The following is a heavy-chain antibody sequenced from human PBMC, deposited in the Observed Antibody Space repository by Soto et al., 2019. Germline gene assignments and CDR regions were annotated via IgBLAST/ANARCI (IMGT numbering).Heavy chain of an antibody. D-gene: IGHD3-3*01. Sequence: ASVKVSCKASGYTFTSYAMHWVRQAPGQRLEWMGWINAGNGNTKYSQKFQGRVTITRDTSASTAYMELSSLRSEDTAVYYCARQRITIFGVTPDAFDIWGQGTMVTVS. CDR2: INAGNGNT. J-gene: IGHJ3*02. CDR3: ARQRITIFGVTPDAFDI. CDR1: GYTFTSYA. V-gene: IGHV1-3*01.